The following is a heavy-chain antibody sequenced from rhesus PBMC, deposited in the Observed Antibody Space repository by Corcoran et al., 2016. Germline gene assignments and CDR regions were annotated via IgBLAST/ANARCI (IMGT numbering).Heavy chain of an antibody. CDR1: GYTFTSYY. V-gene: IGHV1S9*01. Sequence: QVQLVQSGAEVKKPGASVKLSCKASGYTFTSYYINWVRQAPGQVREWIGRITPRNGNTGYDQKFQGRGTMTRDTSTSTAYIELSSLRSEDTAVYYCTRRQLSAFDFWGQGLRVTVSS. J-gene: IGHJ3*01. CDR2: ITPRNGNT. CDR3: TRRQLSAFDF. D-gene: IGHD5-12*01.